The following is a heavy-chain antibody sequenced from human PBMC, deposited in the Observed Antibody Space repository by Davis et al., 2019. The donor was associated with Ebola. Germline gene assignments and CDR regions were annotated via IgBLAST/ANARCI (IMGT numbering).Heavy chain of an antibody. J-gene: IGHJ6*02. Sequence: PGGSLRLSCAASGFTVSSNYMSWVRQAPGKGLEWVSVIYSGGSTYYADSVKGRFTVSRDNAKNSLYLQMNSLRAEDTAVYYCAREGIYRSGWYAYYYYGMDVWGQGTTVTVSS. CDR2: IYSGGST. D-gene: IGHD6-19*01. CDR3: AREGIYRSGWYAYYYYGMDV. V-gene: IGHV3-53*01. CDR1: GFTVSSNY.